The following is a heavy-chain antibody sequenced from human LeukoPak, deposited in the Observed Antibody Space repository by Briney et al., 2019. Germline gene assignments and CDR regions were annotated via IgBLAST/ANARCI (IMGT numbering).Heavy chain of an antibody. CDR2: IYYSGST. CDR3: ARVETAMTPFDF. V-gene: IGHV4-59*01. CDR1: GGSISNYY. Sequence: SETLSLTCTVSGGSISNYYWSWIRQPPGKGLEWIGYIYYSGSTNYNPSLKSRVTISVDTSKNQFSLKLSSGTAADTAVYYCARVETAMTPFDFWGQGTLVTVSS. D-gene: IGHD5-18*01. J-gene: IGHJ4*02.